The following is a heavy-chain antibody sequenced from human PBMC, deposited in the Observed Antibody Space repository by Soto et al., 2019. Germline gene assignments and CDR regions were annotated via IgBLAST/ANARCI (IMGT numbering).Heavy chain of an antibody. D-gene: IGHD6-19*01. CDR1: GGTFSSYA. CDR2: IIPIFGTA. CDR3: ARVGGQWLVVNYFDY. Sequence: ASVKVSCKASGGTFSSYAISWVRQAPGQGLEWMGGIIPIFGTANYAQKFQGRVTITADESTSTAYMELSSLRSEDTAVYYCARVGGQWLVVNYFDYWGQGTLVTVSS. V-gene: IGHV1-69*13. J-gene: IGHJ4*02.